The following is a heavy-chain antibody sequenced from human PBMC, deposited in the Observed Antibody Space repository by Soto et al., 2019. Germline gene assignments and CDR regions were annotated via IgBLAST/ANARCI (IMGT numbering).Heavy chain of an antibody. CDR3: ARWADGDSVDR. V-gene: IGHV3-21*04. CDR2: ISSSSTYI. J-gene: IGHJ5*02. Sequence: EVQLVESGGGLVKPGGSLRLSCAASGFTFSSYTMNWVRQAPGKGLEWVSSISSSSTYIYYADSVKGRFTISRDNAKNSLYLQMNSLRVEDTAVYYCARWADGDSVDRWGQGTLVIVSS. CDR1: GFTFSSYT. D-gene: IGHD7-27*01.